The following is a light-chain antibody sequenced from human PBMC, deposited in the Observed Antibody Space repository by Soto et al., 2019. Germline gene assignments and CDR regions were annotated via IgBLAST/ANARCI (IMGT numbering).Light chain of an antibody. CDR2: ANN. Sequence: QSVLTQPPSVSGAPGQRVAISCTGSRSNIGAGYDVHWYQQFPGAAPKLLIYANNNRPSGVPDRFSGSKSGTSASLAITGLQAEDEADYYCQSYDNSLSAHVVFGGGTKLTVL. J-gene: IGLJ2*01. V-gene: IGLV1-40*01. CDR3: QSYDNSLSAHVV. CDR1: RSNIGAGYD.